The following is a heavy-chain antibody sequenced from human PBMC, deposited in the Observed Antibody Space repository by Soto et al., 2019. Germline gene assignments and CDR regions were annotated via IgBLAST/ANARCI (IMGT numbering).Heavy chain of an antibody. CDR3: ASLNFDILTGYYALDN. V-gene: IGHV4-59*08. CDR2: ISYSGST. J-gene: IGHJ3*02. D-gene: IGHD3-9*01. Sequence: KTSETLSFTCTVSGGSISSYYWSWIRQPPGKGLEWVGYISYSGSTNYNPSLKSRLTISLDMSKNRFSLKLSSVTAADTAVYYCASLNFDILTGYYALDNWGQGTMVTVSS. CDR1: GGSISSYY.